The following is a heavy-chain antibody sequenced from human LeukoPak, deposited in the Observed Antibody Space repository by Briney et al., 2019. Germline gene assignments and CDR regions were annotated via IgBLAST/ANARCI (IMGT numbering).Heavy chain of an antibody. CDR2: ISYDGSNK. CDR3: ADLGYSYGYEDY. J-gene: IGHJ4*02. CDR1: GFTFSSYA. V-gene: IGHV3-30-3*01. D-gene: IGHD5-18*01. Sequence: GGSLRLSCAASGFTFSSYAMHWVCQAPGKGLEWVAVISYDGSNKYYADSVKGRFTISRDNSKNTLYLQMNSLRAEDTAVYYCADLGYSYGYEDYWGQGTLVTVSS.